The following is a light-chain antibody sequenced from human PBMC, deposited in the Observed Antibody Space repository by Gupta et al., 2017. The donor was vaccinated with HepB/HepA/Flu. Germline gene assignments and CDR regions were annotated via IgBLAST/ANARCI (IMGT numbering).Light chain of an antibody. CDR2: GDF. CDR1: SSNIGAAYD. CDR3: QYYDNSLSGPV. V-gene: IGLV1-40*01. Sequence: QSVLTQPPSVSGAPGQRVTISCTGSSSNIGAAYDVQWYQQFPGEAPNFFIYGDFKRPSGVPDRFSASKSATSASLAIKGLKAEDESEYYCQYYDNSLSGPVFSGGTKLTVL. J-gene: IGLJ2*01.